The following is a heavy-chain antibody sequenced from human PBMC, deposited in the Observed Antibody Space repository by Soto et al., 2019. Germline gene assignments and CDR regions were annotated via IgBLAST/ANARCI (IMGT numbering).Heavy chain of an antibody. CDR3: ATLGYCSSTSCSSTFYYYYMAV. V-gene: IGHV1-8*01. J-gene: IGHJ6*03. D-gene: IGHD2-2*01. Sequence: ASVKVSCKASGYTFTSYDINWVRQATGQGLEWMGWMNPNSGNTGYAQKFQGRVTMTRNTSISTAYMELSSLRSEDTAVYYCATLGYCSSTSCSSTFYYYYMAVWGKGTTVTVSS. CDR2: MNPNSGNT. CDR1: GYTFTSYD.